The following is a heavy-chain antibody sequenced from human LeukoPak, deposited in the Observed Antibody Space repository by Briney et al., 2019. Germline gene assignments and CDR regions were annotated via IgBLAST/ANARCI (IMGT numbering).Heavy chain of an antibody. Sequence: SETLSLTCTVSGGSISSGGYYWSWIRQPPGKGLEWIGYIYYSGSTNYNPSLKSRVTISVDTSKNQFSLKLSSVTAADTAVYYCARRPSSGWYYFDYWGQGTLVTVSS. D-gene: IGHD6-19*01. J-gene: IGHJ4*02. V-gene: IGHV4-61*08. CDR3: ARRPSSGWYYFDY. CDR1: GGSISSGGYY. CDR2: IYYSGST.